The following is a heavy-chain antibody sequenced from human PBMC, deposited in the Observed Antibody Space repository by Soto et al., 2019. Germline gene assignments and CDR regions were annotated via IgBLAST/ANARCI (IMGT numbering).Heavy chain of an antibody. CDR2: IYPGDSDT. CDR3: ASTYYYDSSGYPSYYYGMDV. Sequence: GESLKISCKGSGYSFTSYWIGWVRQMPGKGLEWFGIIYPGDSDTRYSPSFQGQVTISADKSISTAYLQWSSLKASDTAMYYCASTYYYDSSGYPSYYYGMDVWGQGTTVTVSS. J-gene: IGHJ6*02. D-gene: IGHD3-22*01. CDR1: GYSFTSYW. V-gene: IGHV5-51*01.